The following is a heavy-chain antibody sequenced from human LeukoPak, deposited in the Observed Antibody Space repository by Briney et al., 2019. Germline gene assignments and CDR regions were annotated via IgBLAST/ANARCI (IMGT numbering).Heavy chain of an antibody. CDR3: VKDWYYYGSGASPYYFDY. D-gene: IGHD3-10*01. J-gene: IGHJ4*02. V-gene: IGHV3-30*02. Sequence: GGSLRLSCAASGFTFSSYGMHWVRQAPGKGLEWVAFIRYDGSNKYYADSVKGRFTISRDNSKNTLYLQMNSLRAEDTAVYYCVKDWYYYGSGASPYYFDYWGQGTLVTVSS. CDR2: IRYDGSNK. CDR1: GFTFSSYG.